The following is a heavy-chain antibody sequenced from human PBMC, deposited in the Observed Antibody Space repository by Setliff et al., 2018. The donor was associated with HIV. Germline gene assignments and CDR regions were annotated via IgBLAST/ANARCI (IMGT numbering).Heavy chain of an antibody. J-gene: IGHJ3*02. V-gene: IGHV1-69*10. CDR1: GGPFDSHA. CDR3: ARPAPLLGTSPANNAFDI. CDR2: IIHILGIR. Sequence: SVKVSCKASGGPFDSHAISWVRQAPGQGFEWMRGIIHILGIRDYAQKFQGRVIITTDESTGTAYMELSSLKDDDTAIYYCARPAPLLGTSPANNAFDIWGQGQRSPSPQ. D-gene: IGHD2-21*01.